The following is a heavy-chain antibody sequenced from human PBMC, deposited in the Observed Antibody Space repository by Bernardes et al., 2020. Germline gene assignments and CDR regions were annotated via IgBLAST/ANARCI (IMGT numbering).Heavy chain of an antibody. CDR2: ISAYNGNT. J-gene: IGHJ6*02. Sequence: ASLKDSCKASGYTFTSYGISWVRQAPGQGLEWMGWISAYNGNTNYAQKLQGRVTMTTDTSTSTAYMELRSLRSDDTAVYYCARDLRELRPGYYYYYGMDVWGQGTTVTVSS. D-gene: IGHD1-7*01. CDR3: ARDLRELRPGYYYYYGMDV. V-gene: IGHV1-18*01. CDR1: GYTFTSYG.